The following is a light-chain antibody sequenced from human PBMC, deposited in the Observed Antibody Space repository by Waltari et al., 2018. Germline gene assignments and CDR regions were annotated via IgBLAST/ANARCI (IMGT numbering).Light chain of an antibody. V-gene: IGLV2-23*02. CDR2: EVS. CDR1: SSDVDTYNL. J-gene: IGLJ1*01. CDR3: CSYAGSSTPGV. Sequence: QSALTQPASVSESPGQSITISCTGDSSDVDTYNLVSWYQQHPGKAPKLIIYEVSKRPSGVSDRFSATKSGNTASLTISGLQVEDEANYYCCSYAGSSTPGVFGTGTKVTVL.